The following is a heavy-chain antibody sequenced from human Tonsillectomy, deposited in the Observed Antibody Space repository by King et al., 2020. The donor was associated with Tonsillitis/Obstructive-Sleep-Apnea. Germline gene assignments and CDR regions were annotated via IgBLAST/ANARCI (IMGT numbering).Heavy chain of an antibody. CDR2: ISGSGGST. Sequence: VQLVESGGGLVQPGGSLRLSCAASGFTFSSYAMSWVRQAPGKGLEWVSGISGSGGSTYYADSVKGRFTISRENSKNTLYLQMNSLRSEDTAVYYCSKDQSRSFNWFDPWGQGTLVTVSS. V-gene: IGHV3-23*04. CDR3: SKDQSRSFNWFDP. CDR1: GFTFSSYA. J-gene: IGHJ5*02.